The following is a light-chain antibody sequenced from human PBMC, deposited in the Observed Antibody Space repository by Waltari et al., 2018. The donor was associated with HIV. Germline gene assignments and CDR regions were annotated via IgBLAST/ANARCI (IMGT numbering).Light chain of an antibody. Sequence: VTITCQASLDINNYLNWYQQKAGRAPKLLIYDATNLEIGVPSRFSGSGSGTDFTVTISNLQPEDIATYYCQHYDNFLHTFGQGTKLEIK. V-gene: IGKV1-33*01. CDR2: DAT. CDR1: LDINNY. CDR3: QHYDNFLHT. J-gene: IGKJ2*01.